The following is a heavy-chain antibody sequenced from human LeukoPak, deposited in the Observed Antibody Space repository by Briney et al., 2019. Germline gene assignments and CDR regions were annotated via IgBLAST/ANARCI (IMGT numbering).Heavy chain of an antibody. D-gene: IGHD6-13*01. V-gene: IGHV3-7*04. CDR2: IKQDGSEK. Sequence: GGSLRLSCAASTFSFSTYWMTWVRQAPGKGLGWVANIKQDGSEKSYVDSVKGRFTISRDNAKNSLYLQMNSLRAEDTAVYYCARWGYSSSWYYIDYWGQGTLVTVSS. J-gene: IGHJ4*02. CDR3: ARWGYSSSWYYIDY. CDR1: TFSFSTYW.